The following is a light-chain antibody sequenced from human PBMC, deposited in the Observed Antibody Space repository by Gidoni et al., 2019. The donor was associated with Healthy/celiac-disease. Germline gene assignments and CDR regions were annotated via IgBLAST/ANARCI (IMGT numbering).Light chain of an antibody. CDR3: QQSNSTPLV. Sequence: DIQMTQSPSSLSAFVEDRVTIICRASQSISNYLNWYQQKPGKVPKLLIYAASSLQRGVPSRFIGRGSGTDFTLSISSLQPEDFATYYCQQSNSTPLVFGQGTKVDIK. V-gene: IGKV1-39*01. CDR2: AAS. J-gene: IGKJ1*01. CDR1: QSISNY.